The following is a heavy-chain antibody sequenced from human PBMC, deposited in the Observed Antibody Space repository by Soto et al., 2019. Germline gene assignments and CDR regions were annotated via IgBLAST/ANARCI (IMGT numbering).Heavy chain of an antibody. CDR3: ARDFKSVVVITRGYFQH. D-gene: IGHD3-22*01. V-gene: IGHV1-18*01. Sequence: ASVKVSCKASGYTFTSYGISWVRQAPGQGLEWMGWISAYNGNTNYAQKLQGRATMTTDTSTSTAYMELRSLRSDDTAVYYCARDFKSVVVITRGYFQHWGQGTLVTVSS. CDR1: GYTFTSYG. CDR2: ISAYNGNT. J-gene: IGHJ1*01.